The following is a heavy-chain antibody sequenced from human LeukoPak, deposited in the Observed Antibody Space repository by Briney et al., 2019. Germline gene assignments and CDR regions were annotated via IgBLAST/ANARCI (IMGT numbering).Heavy chain of an antibody. J-gene: IGHJ6*03. CDR2: ISYDGSNE. Sequence: PGGSLRLSCAASGFTFSSYGMHWVRQAPGKGLEWVAVISYDGSNENYADSVKGRFTISRDNTKNTLYVQMNSLRAEDTAVYYCARDPYSGSYGNNYYYYMDVWGKGTTVTISS. CDR3: ARDPYSGSYGNNYYYYMDV. CDR1: GFTFSSYG. V-gene: IGHV3-30*03. D-gene: IGHD5-12*01.